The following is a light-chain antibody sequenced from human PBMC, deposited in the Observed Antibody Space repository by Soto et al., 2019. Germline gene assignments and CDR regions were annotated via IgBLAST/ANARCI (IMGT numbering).Light chain of an antibody. CDR2: EVT. J-gene: IGLJ3*02. V-gene: IGLV2-14*01. CDR1: RSDVGGYNY. CDR3: SSYTSSTTRV. Sequence: QSVLTQPASVSGSPGQSITISCTGTRSDVGGYNYVSWYQQHPGKAPKVMIYEVTNRPSGVSNRFSGSKSGNTASLTISGLQAEDEADYYCSSYTSSTTRVFGGGTKVTVL.